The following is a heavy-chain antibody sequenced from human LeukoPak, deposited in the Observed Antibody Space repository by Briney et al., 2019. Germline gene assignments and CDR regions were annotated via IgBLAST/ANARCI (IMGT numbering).Heavy chain of an antibody. CDR2: IYYSGST. CDR1: GGSISNYH. J-gene: IGHJ4*02. CDR3: ARVHLHRQWAGTYYFDY. V-gene: IGHV4-59*12. Sequence: SETLSLTCTVSGGSISNYHWGWIRQPPGKGLEWIGYIYYSGSTNYNPSLKSRVTISVDTSKNQFSLKLNSVTPEDTAVYYCARVHLHRQWAGTYYFDYWGQGTLVTVSS. D-gene: IGHD6-19*01.